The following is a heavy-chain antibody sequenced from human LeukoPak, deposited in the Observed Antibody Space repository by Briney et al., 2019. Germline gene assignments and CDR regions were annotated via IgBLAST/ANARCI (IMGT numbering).Heavy chain of an antibody. D-gene: IGHD4-17*01. J-gene: IGHJ4*02. CDR1: GFSFSRHW. CDR3: ARGPHYGARLDFFDY. V-gene: IGHV3-7*01. CDR2: IKQDESQ. Sequence: GGSLRPSCTASGFSFSRHWMGWVRQAPGKGPEWMASIKQDESQYYVDAVKGGFIISRDNAKNSLSLQRSSVRAEATGVYSSARGPHYGARLDFFDYWGEGSLVTVSS.